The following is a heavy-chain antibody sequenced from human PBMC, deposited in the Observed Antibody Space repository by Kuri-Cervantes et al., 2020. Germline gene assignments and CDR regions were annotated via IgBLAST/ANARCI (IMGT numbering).Heavy chain of an antibody. Sequence: GESLKISCAASGFTFSSYGMHWVRQAPGKGLEWVAVISYDGSNKYYADSVKGRFTISRDNSKNTLYLQMNSLKTEDTAVYYCTTVEGLLWFGELFSEHGYWGQGTLVTVSS. CDR1: GFTFSSYG. CDR3: TTVEGLLWFGELFSEHGY. J-gene: IGHJ4*02. D-gene: IGHD3-10*01. CDR2: ISYDGSNK. V-gene: IGHV3-30*03.